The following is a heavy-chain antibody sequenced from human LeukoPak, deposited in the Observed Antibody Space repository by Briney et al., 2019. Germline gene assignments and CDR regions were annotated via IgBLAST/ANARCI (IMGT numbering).Heavy chain of an antibody. Sequence: GGSLGLSCAASGFTVSSNYMSWVRQAPGKGLEWVSVIYSGGSTYYADSVKGRFTISRDNSKNTLYLQMNSLRAEDTAVYYCARSPNADYFDYWGQGTLVTVSS. CDR2: IYSGGST. CDR1: GFTVSSNY. V-gene: IGHV3-66*02. CDR3: ARSPNADYFDY. J-gene: IGHJ4*02.